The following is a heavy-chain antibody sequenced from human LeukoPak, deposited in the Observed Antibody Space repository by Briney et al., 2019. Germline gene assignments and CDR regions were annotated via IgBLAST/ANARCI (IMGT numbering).Heavy chain of an antibody. CDR3: ARGGYYGSGNDFRFDP. Sequence: SETLSLTYTVSGGSISSYYWSWIRQPPGKGLEWIGYIYYSGSTNYKPSLKSRVTISVDTSKNQFSLKLNSVTAADTAVYYCARGGYYGSGNDFRFDPWGQGTLVTVSS. V-gene: IGHV4-59*01. CDR1: GGSISSYY. CDR2: IYYSGST. J-gene: IGHJ5*02. D-gene: IGHD3-10*01.